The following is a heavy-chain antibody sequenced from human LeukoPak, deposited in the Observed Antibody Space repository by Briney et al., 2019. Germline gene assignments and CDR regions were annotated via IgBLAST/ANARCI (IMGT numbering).Heavy chain of an antibody. CDR3: AHRDSGDYEGLFHY. V-gene: IGHV2-5*02. CDR1: GFSLRSNGVG. D-gene: IGHD4-17*01. CDR2: IYWDDDK. J-gene: IGHJ4*02. Sequence: SGPTLLNPTRTLTLTCTFSGFSLRSNGVGVGWIRQPPGKALEWLALIYWDDDKRYSPSLKSRLTITKDTSKNQVVLTMTNMDPVDTATYYCAHRDSGDYEGLFHYWGQGTLVTVSS.